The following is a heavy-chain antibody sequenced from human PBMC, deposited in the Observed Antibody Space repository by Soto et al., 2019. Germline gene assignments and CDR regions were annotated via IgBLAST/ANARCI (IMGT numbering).Heavy chain of an antibody. D-gene: IGHD2-15*01. CDR2: IYYSGST. J-gene: IGHJ4*02. V-gene: IGHV4-39*01. CDR1: GGSISSSSYY. Sequence: QLLESGPGLVKPSETLSLTCTVSGGSISSSSYYWGWIRQPPGKGLEWIGSIYYSGSTYYNPSLKSRVTISVDTSKNQFSLKLSSVTAADTAVYYCARLVWGYCSGGSCSQIDYWGQGTLVTVSS. CDR3: ARLVWGYCSGGSCSQIDY.